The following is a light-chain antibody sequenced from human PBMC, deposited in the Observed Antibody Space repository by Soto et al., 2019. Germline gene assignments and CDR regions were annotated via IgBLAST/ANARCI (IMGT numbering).Light chain of an antibody. Sequence: EIVMTQSPVTLSVSPGERATLSCRASQSVSSNLAWYQQKPGQAPRLLIYGASSRATGIPARFSGSGSGTEFTLTISSLQSEDFAVYYCQQYNRWPPLFGQGTRLEI. CDR2: GAS. V-gene: IGKV3-15*01. J-gene: IGKJ5*01. CDR1: QSVSSN. CDR3: QQYNRWPPL.